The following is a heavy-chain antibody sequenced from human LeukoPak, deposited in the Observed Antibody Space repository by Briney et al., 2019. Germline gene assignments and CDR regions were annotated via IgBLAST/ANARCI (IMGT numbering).Heavy chain of an antibody. CDR1: GYTFTNYD. D-gene: IGHD3-10*01. CDR3: ARALLTNYGSGSYYNPEEY. V-gene: IGHV1-8*01. Sequence: ASVKVSCKASGYTFTNYDINWVRQATGQGLEWMGWMNPNSGNTDYAQKFQGRVTMTRNTSTSTAYMELSSLRSEDTAVYYCARALLTNYGSGSYYNPEEYWGQGTLVTVSS. CDR2: MNPNSGNT. J-gene: IGHJ4*02.